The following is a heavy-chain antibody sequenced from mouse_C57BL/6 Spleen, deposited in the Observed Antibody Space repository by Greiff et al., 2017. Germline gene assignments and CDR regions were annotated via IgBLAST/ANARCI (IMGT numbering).Heavy chain of an antibody. Sequence: VKLVESGPELVKPGASVKLSCKASGYTFTSYDINWVKQRPGQGLEWIGWIYPRDGRTKYNEKFKGKATLTVDTSSSTAYMELHSLTSEDSAVYFCASGGGYSNSYWYFDVWGTGTTVTVSS. CDR1: GYTFTSYD. J-gene: IGHJ1*03. CDR2: IYPRDGRT. V-gene: IGHV1-85*01. D-gene: IGHD2-5*01. CDR3: ASGGGYSNSYWYFDV.